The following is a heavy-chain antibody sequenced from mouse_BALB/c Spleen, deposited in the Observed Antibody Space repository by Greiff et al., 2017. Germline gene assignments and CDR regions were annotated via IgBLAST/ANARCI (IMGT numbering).Heavy chain of an antibody. V-gene: IGHV1S56*01. D-gene: IGHD1-2*01. Sequence: VQLQQSGPELVKPGASVRISCKASGYTFTSYYIHWVKQRPGQGLEWIGWIYPGNVNTKYNEKFKGKATLTADKSSSTAYMQLSSLTSEDSAVYFCARRTTATEGFAYWGQGTLVTVSA. CDR2: IYPGNVNT. CDR3: ARRTTATEGFAY. CDR1: GYTFTSYY. J-gene: IGHJ3*01.